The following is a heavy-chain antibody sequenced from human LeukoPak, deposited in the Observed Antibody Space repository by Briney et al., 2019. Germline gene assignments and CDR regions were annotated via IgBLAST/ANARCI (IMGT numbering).Heavy chain of an antibody. V-gene: IGHV5-51*01. D-gene: IGHD1-26*01. J-gene: IGHJ4*02. Sequence: GESLKISCKGSGYSFTSSWIGWVRQMPGKGLEWMGIIYPGDSDTRYSPSFQGQVTISADKSISTAYLQWSSLKASDTAMYYCATLGLNSGSYFGFDYWGQGTLVTVSS. CDR3: ATLGLNSGSYFGFDY. CDR2: IYPGDSDT. CDR1: GYSFTSSW.